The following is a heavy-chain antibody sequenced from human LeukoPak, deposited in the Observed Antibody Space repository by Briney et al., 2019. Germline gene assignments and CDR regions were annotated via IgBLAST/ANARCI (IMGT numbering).Heavy chain of an antibody. CDR2: ISAYNGNT. D-gene: IGHD2-15*01. V-gene: IGHV1-18*04. CDR1: GYTFTGYY. J-gene: IGHJ5*02. CDR3: ARSVCSGGSCYAEGWFDP. Sequence: ASVKVSCKASGYTFTGYYMHWVRQAPGQGLEWMGWISAYNGNTNYAQKLQGRVTMTTDTSTSTAYMELRSLRSDDTAVYYCARSVCSGGSCYAEGWFDPWGQGTLVTVSS.